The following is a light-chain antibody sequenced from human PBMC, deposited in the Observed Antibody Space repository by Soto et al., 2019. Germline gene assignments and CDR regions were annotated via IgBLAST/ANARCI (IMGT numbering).Light chain of an antibody. V-gene: IGKV3-15*01. CDR1: QSVSNN. CDR3: QHYNVWPLT. Sequence: EIVMTQSPANLSVSPGERATLSCRASQSVSNNLAWYQQKPGQAPRLLIYHAYTGAPGIPARFSGSGSGTEITLTISRVQSEDSAVYYCQHYNVWPLTCVGRTKVDIK. CDR2: HAY. J-gene: IGKJ4*01.